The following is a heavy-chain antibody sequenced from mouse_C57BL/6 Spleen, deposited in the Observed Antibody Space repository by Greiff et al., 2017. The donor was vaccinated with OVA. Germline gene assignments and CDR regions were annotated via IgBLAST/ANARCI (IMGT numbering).Heavy chain of an antibody. D-gene: IGHD1-1*01. V-gene: IGHV1-59*01. CDR3: ARTTTVVATDFDV. J-gene: IGHJ1*03. CDR2: IDPSDSYT. CDR1: GYTFTSYW. Sequence: QVQLQQSGAELVRPGTSVKLSCKASGYTFTSYWMHWVKQRPGQGLEWIGVIDPSDSYTNYNQKFKGKATLTVDTSSSTAYMQLSSLTSEDSAVYYCARTTTVVATDFDVWGTGTTVTVSS.